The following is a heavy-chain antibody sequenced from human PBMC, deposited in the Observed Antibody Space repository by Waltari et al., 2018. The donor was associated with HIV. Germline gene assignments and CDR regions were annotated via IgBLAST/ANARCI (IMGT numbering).Heavy chain of an antibody. CDR2: ITEAGTER. CDR3: ATTQCSGDYDNDFDY. CDR1: GFTFSFYW. V-gene: IGHV3-7*01. J-gene: IGHJ4*02. Sequence: EVQLLESGCGWVQPGWSLTPPCEASGFTFSFYWLRWVREAPGXXXXGVANITEAGTERHYVDSVRGRLPISRDNGKTSLFLQMNSVSVDETAVYYCATTQCSGDYDNDFDYWGQGTLV. D-gene: IGHD3-10*02.